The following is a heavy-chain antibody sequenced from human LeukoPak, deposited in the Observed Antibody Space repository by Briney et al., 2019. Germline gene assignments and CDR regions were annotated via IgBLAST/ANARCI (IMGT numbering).Heavy chain of an antibody. V-gene: IGHV4-59*01. D-gene: IGHD5-12*01. CDR1: GGSISSYY. J-gene: IGHJ4*02. CDR2: IYYSGST. Sequence: SETLSLTCTVSGGSISSYYWSWIRQPPGKGLEWIGYIYYSGSTNYNPSLKSRVSISIDTSKNQLTPKLSSVTAADTAVYYCARVSGYDYQSYFDYWGQGTLVTVSS. CDR3: ARVSGYDYQSYFDY.